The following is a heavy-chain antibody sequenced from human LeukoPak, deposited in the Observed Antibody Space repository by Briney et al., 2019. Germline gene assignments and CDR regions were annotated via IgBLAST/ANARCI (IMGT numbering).Heavy chain of an antibody. Sequence: ETLSLTCTVSGGSISSGGYYWSWIRQHPGKGLEWVSSISSSSSYIYYADSVKGRFTISRDNAKNSLYLQMNSLRAGDTAVYYCARESGVIVVESMDVWGQGTTVTVSS. CDR1: GGSISSGGYY. V-gene: IGHV3-21*01. CDR2: ISSSSSYI. J-gene: IGHJ6*02. D-gene: IGHD2-15*01. CDR3: ARESGVIVVESMDV.